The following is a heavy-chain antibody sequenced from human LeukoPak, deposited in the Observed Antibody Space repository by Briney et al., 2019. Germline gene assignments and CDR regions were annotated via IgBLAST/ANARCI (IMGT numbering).Heavy chain of an antibody. CDR3: AKDISLDATVTPAFDI. J-gene: IGHJ3*02. V-gene: IGHV3-9*01. Sequence: PGGSLRLSCAASGFTFDDYAMHWVRQAPGKGLEWVSGISWNSGSIGYADSVKGRFTISRDNAKNSLYLQMNSLRAEDTALYYCAKDISLDATVTPAFDIWGQGTMVTVSS. D-gene: IGHD4-17*01. CDR1: GFTFDDYA. CDR2: ISWNSGSI.